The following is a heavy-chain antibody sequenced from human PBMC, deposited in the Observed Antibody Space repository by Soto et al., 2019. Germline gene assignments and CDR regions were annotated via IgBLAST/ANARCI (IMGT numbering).Heavy chain of an antibody. CDR3: ARDYYYGAGSCMDNFDS. J-gene: IGHJ4*02. CDR2: IIPRTDIA. D-gene: IGHD3-10*01. Sequence: QVQLLQAGPEVQKPGSSVKVSCKASIDTFNTAPITWVRQAPGQGLEWMGRIIPRTDIANYAQKFQDRVSITADRSTSTAYMELSSLRLDDTAVYYCARDYYYGAGSCMDNFDSWGQGTLVTVSS. V-gene: IGHV1-69*04. CDR1: IDTFNTAP.